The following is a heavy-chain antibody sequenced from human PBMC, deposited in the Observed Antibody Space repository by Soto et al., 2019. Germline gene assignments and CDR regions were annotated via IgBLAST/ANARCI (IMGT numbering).Heavy chain of an antibody. CDR2: LSDSGGSI. CDR3: AKVSSSWYAGFFDL. V-gene: IGHV3-23*01. J-gene: IGHJ4*02. D-gene: IGHD6-13*01. CDR1: GFTFIRHA. Sequence: GSLILSCTASGFTFIRHAMTWVRQAPGKGLEWVSGLSDSGGSIYYADSVKGRFTISRDNSMNTLYLQMNTLRAEDTAIYYCAKVSSSWYAGFFDLWGQGTLVTVSS.